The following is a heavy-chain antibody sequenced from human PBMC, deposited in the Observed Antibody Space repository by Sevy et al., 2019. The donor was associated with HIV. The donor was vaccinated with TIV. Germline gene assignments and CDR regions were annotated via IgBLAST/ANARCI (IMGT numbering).Heavy chain of an antibody. CDR1: GGSISAYH. V-gene: IGHV4-59*01. J-gene: IGHJ5*02. CDR2: IHYTGTT. CDR3: ARAPPVRSGDDSLNWFDP. D-gene: IGHD5-12*01. Sequence: SETLSLTCTVSGGSISAYHWSWIRQPPGKGLEYIGYIHYTGTTNYNPSLKSRVTISVDTAKNQFSLKLSSVTAADTALYYCARAPPVRSGDDSLNWFDPWGQGTLVTVSS.